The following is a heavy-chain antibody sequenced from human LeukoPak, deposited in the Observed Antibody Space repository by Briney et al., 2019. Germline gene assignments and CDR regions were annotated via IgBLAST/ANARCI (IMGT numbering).Heavy chain of an antibody. CDR2: IYTSGST. J-gene: IGHJ2*01. D-gene: IGHD4-17*01. CDR3: ARETPYGDYVVYWYFDL. V-gene: IGHV4-4*07. Sequence: PSGTLSLTCTVSGGSVSSYYWSWIRQPAGKGLEWIGRIYTSGSTNYNPSLKSRVTMSVDTSKNQFSLKLSSVTAADTAVYYCARETPYGDYVVYWYFDLWGRGTLVTVSS. CDR1: GGSVSSYY.